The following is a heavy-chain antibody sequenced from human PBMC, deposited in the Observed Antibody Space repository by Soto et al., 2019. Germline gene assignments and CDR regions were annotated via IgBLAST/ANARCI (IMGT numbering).Heavy chain of an antibody. CDR1: GYTFTSYD. CDR3: AGGGGRADNSNGRQLYYCYGMDV. J-gene: IGHJ6*02. CDR2: MNPNSGNT. V-gene: IGHV1-8*01. Sequence: ASVKVSCKASGYTFTSYDINWVRQATGQGLEWMGWMNPNSGNTGYAQKFQRRVTMTRNTSISTAYMELSSLRSEDTAVYYCAGGGGRADNSNGRQLYYCYGMDVWGQGTTVTVSS. D-gene: IGHD4-4*01.